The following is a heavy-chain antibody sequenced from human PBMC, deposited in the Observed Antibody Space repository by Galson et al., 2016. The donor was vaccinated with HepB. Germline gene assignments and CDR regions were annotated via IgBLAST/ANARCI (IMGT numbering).Heavy chain of an antibody. J-gene: IGHJ4*02. V-gene: IGHV3-23*01. Sequence: SLRLSCAASGFTFTTYAFTWVRQAPGKGLEWVSAISGSGTNTYYADSVKGCFTISRDNSRNTLYLQLNNLRAEDTALYYCAKGTSGDSGPTLDYWGQGTVVTVSS. CDR2: ISGSGTNT. CDR1: GFTFTTYA. CDR3: AKGTSGDSGPTLDY. D-gene: IGHD1-26*01.